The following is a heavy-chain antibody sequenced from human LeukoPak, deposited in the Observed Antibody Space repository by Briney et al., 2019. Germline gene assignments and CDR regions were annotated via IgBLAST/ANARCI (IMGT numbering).Heavy chain of an antibody. CDR2: ISDQT. CDR1: GFTFSIYA. CDR3: AKGQASVTYKYFFDY. J-gene: IGHJ4*02. V-gene: IGHV3-23*01. Sequence: GGSLRLSCVVSGFTFSIYAMAWVRQAQGKGLEWVSGISDQTYYTDSVRGRFTISRDNSKNTLCLQMNSLRAEDTAVYYCAKGQASVTYKYFFDYWGQGTLVTVSS. D-gene: IGHD4-17*01.